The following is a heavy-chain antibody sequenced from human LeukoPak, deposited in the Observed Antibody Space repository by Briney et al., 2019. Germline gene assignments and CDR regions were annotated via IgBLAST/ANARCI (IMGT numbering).Heavy chain of an antibody. D-gene: IGHD6-13*01. J-gene: IGHJ5*02. CDR2: INTDGNST. Sequence: GGSLILSCAASGFTFSTYWMHWVRHAPGKGLVWVSQINTDGNSTTYADSVKGRFTISRDNAKNSLYLQMNSLRAEDTAVYYCARGVGSSWPGWFDPWGQGTLVTVSS. CDR1: GFTFSTYW. V-gene: IGHV3-74*01. CDR3: ARGVGSSWPGWFDP.